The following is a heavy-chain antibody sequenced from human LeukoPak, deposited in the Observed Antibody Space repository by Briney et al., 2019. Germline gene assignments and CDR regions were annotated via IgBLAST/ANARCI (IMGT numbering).Heavy chain of an antibody. V-gene: IGHV7-4-1*02. D-gene: IGHD2-8*01. Sequence: ASVKVSCKASGYTFTSYAMNWVRQAPGQGLEWMGWINTDTGNPTYAQGFTGRFVFSLDTSVSTAYLQTSSLKAEDTAVYYCASKMYADAFDIWGQGTMVTVSS. J-gene: IGHJ3*02. CDR1: GYTFTSYA. CDR2: INTDTGNP. CDR3: ASKMYADAFDI.